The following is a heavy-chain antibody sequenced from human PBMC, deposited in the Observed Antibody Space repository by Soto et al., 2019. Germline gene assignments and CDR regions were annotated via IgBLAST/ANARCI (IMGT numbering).Heavy chain of an antibody. CDR2: INAGNGNT. CDR1: GYIFTSYA. J-gene: IGHJ6*02. CDR3: ARAAAGPWGDYYYYYGMDV. Sequence: ASVKVSCKASGYIFTSYAMHWVRQAPGQRLEWMGWINAGNGNTKYSQKFQGRVTITRDTSASTAYMELSSLRSEDTAVYYCARAAAGPWGDYYYYYGMDVWGQGTTVTVSS. V-gene: IGHV1-3*01. D-gene: IGHD6-13*01.